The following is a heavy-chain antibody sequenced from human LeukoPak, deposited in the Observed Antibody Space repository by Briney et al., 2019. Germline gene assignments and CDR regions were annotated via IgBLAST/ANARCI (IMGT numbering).Heavy chain of an antibody. CDR1: GFTFSSYG. CDR3: ARGLAAFGY. V-gene: IGHV3-30*03. CDR2: ISYDGSNK. J-gene: IGHJ4*02. D-gene: IGHD6-13*01. Sequence: GRSQRLSCAASGFTFSSYGMHWVRQAPGKGLEWVAVISYDGSNKYYADSVKGRFTISRDNSKNTLYLQMNSLRAEDTAVYYCARGLAAFGYWGQGTLVTVSS.